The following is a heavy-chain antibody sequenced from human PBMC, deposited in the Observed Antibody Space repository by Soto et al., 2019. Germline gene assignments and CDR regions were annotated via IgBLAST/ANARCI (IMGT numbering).Heavy chain of an antibody. J-gene: IGHJ6*02. V-gene: IGHV3-15*07. CDR3: TTALQDYDFWSGYAPFNYGMDV. CDR1: GFTFSNAW. CDR2: IKSKTDGGTT. Sequence: GGSLRLSCAASGFTFSNAWMNWVRQAPGKGLEWVGRIKSKTDGGTTDYAAPVKGRFTISRDDSKNTLYLQMNSLKTEDTAVYYCTTALQDYDFWSGYAPFNYGMDVWGQGTTVPVSS. D-gene: IGHD3-3*01.